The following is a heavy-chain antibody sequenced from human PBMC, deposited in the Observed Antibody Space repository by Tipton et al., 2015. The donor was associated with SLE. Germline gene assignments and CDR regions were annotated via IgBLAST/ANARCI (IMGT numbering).Heavy chain of an antibody. CDR1: GYTLTELS. Sequence: QLVQSGPEVRKPGASVKVSCKVSGYTLTELSMHWVRQAPGKGLEWMGGFDPEDGETIYAQKFQGRVTMTEDTSTDTAYMELSSLRSEDTAVYYCATPRGSGSYCHFDYWGQGTLVTVSS. CDR3: ATPRGSGSYCHFDY. D-gene: IGHD3-10*01. V-gene: IGHV1-24*01. J-gene: IGHJ4*02. CDR2: FDPEDGET.